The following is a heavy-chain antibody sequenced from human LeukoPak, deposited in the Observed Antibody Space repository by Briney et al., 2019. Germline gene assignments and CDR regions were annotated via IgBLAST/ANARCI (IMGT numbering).Heavy chain of an antibody. CDR2: VNKDGSEK. CDR1: GFILSNHW. V-gene: IGHV3-7*03. CDR3: ARNNDMDV. J-gene: IGHJ6*02. D-gene: IGHD1/OR15-1a*01. Sequence: PGSSLRLSCAASGFILSNHWMTWVRQAPGKGPEWVANVNKDGSEKYYVDSVKGRFTISRDTAKNSPYLQMNNLRAEDTALYYCARNNDMDVWGQGTTVIVSS.